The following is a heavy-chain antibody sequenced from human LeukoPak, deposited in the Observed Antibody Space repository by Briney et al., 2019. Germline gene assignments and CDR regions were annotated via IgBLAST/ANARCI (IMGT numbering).Heavy chain of an antibody. Sequence: PGGSLRLSCAASGFTFSTYAMSWVRQTPGKGLEWVSYISSSSSTIYYADSVKGRFTISRDNAKNSLYLQMNSLRAEDTAVYYCARLTYYYDSSGYFTEGYGMDVWGQGTTVTVSS. J-gene: IGHJ6*02. CDR2: ISSSSSTI. CDR1: GFTFSTYA. D-gene: IGHD3-22*01. CDR3: ARLTYYYDSSGYFTEGYGMDV. V-gene: IGHV3-48*04.